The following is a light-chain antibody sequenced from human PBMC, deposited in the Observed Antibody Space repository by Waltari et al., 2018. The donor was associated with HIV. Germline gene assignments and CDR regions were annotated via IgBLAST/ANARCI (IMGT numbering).Light chain of an antibody. J-gene: IGKJ3*01. Sequence: DIQITQSPSSLSVSVGDRVTITCRTSHSINTFLNWYQMKPGKVPRLLIYGAYRLESGVPSRFSATGSGTDFSLTISSLQPEDFATYYCLQGYISPLTFGPGTKVDIK. CDR1: HSINTF. CDR3: LQGYISPLT. V-gene: IGKV1-39*01. CDR2: GAY.